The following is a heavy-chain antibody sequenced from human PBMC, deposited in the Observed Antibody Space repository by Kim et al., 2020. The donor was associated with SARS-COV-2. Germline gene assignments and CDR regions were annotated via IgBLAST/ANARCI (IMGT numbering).Heavy chain of an antibody. J-gene: IGHJ4*02. Sequence: SETLSLTCTVSGGSISSYYWSWIRQPPGKGLEWIGYIYYSGSTNYNPSLKSRVTISVDTSKNQFSLKLSSVTAADTAVYYCARVLHRFGELSAFDYWGQGTLVTVSS. CDR3: ARVLHRFGELSAFDY. CDR1: GGSISSYY. D-gene: IGHD3-10*01. V-gene: IGHV4-59*01. CDR2: IYYSGST.